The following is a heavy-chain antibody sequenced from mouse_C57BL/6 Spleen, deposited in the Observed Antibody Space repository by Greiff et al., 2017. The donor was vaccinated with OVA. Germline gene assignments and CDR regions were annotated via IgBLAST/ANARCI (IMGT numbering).Heavy chain of an antibody. CDR2: ISYDGSN. V-gene: IGHV3-6*01. J-gene: IGHJ4*01. Sequence: EVKLQESGPGLVKPSQSLSLTCSVTGYSITSGYYWNWIRQFPGNKLEWMGYISYDGSNNYNPSLINRISITRDTSKNQFFLKLNSVTTEDTATYYCARDYFLTMGMDYWGQGTSVTVSS. D-gene: IGHD1-1*02. CDR1: GYSITSGYY. CDR3: ARDYFLTMGMDY.